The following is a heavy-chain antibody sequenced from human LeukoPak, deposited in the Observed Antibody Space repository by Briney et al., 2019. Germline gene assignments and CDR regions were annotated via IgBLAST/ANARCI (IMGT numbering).Heavy chain of an antibody. Sequence: PGGSLRLSCEGSGFSFSSYWMTWVRQLPGKGLEWVSAISGSGGSTYYADSVKGRFTISRDNSKNTLYLQMNSLRAEDTAVYYCAKAHHGDYFFYFDYWGQGTLVTVSS. J-gene: IGHJ4*02. CDR2: ISGSGGST. CDR1: GFSFSSYW. D-gene: IGHD4-17*01. CDR3: AKAHHGDYFFYFDY. V-gene: IGHV3-23*01.